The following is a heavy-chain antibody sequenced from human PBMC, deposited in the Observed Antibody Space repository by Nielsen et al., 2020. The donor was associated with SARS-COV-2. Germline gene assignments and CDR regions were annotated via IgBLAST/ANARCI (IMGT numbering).Heavy chain of an antibody. CDR3: ARDCSCGLGSSPSYYFDY. CDR2: IYLSGST. D-gene: IGHD7-27*01. V-gene: IGHV4-4*02. Sequence: WIRQPPGKGLEWIGEIYLSGSTNYNPSLKSRATISLDKSKNQFSLRLTSVTAADTAVYYCARDCSCGLGSSPSYYFDYWGQGTLVTVSS. J-gene: IGHJ4*02.